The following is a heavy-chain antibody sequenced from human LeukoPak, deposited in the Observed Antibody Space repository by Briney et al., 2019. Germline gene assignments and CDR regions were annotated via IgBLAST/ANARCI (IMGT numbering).Heavy chain of an antibody. J-gene: IGHJ4*02. V-gene: IGHV3-20*04. CDR1: GFTFDDYG. D-gene: IGHD2-21*02. Sequence: GGSLRLSCTASGFTFDDYGMSWVRQAPGKRLEWVSVINWNGGSTGYADSVKGRFTISRDNAKNSLYLQMNSLRAEDTALYYCARTGDPTLYYFDYWGQGTLVTVSS. CDR2: INWNGGST. CDR3: ARTGDPTLYYFDY.